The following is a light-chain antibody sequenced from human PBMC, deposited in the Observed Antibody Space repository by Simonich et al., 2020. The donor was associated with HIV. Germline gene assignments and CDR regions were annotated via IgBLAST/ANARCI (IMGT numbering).Light chain of an antibody. Sequence: DIQMTQSPSSLSASVGDRVTITCRASQGISNSLAWYQQKPGKAPKLLINTAYRLERGVPSRFSGSGSGTEYTLTISSLQPEDFATYYCQQYYSSLLTFGGGTKVEIK. CDR1: QGISNS. J-gene: IGKJ4*01. CDR2: TAY. V-gene: IGKV1-NL1*01. CDR3: QQYYSSLLT.